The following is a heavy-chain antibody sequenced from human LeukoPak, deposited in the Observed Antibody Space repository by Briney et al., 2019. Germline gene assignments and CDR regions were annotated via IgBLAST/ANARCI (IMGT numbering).Heavy chain of an antibody. D-gene: IGHD3-22*01. CDR2: IKSDGST. CDR1: GFTFSSYW. V-gene: IGHV3-74*01. CDR3: ARAPSEMGGYYPEYLRH. Sequence: PGGSLRLSCAASGFTFSSYWMHWVRQAPGKGLVWVSRIKSDGSTRYADSVKGRFTISRDNAKNTVSLQMTSLISEDTGVYYCARAPSEMGGYYPEYLRHWGQGTLVIVSS. J-gene: IGHJ1*01.